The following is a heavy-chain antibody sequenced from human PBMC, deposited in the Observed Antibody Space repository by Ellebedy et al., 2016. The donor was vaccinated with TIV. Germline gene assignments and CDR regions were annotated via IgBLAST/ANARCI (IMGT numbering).Heavy chain of an antibody. Sequence: GESLKISCSASGFTFSVYDMHWVRQAPGKGLEWVAVISNDGKYTHYADSAKGRFTVSRDNSWNMVYLQMNSLRPDGTAVYYCPYSSGWYKFDEWGRGTLVTVSA. D-gene: IGHD6-19*01. J-gene: IGHJ4*02. CDR1: GFTFSVYD. CDR2: ISNDGKYT. V-gene: IGHV3-30*04. CDR3: PYSSGWYKFDE.